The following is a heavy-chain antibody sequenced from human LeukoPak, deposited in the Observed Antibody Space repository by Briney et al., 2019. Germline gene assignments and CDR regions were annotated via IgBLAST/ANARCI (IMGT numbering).Heavy chain of an antibody. Sequence: SGGSLRLSCAASGFTFSSYSMNWVRQAPGKGLEWVSSISSSSSYIYYADSVKGRFTISRDNAKNSLYLQMNSLRAEDTAVYYCARDWSRRIAVAGTPDYWGQGTLVTVSS. J-gene: IGHJ4*02. D-gene: IGHD6-19*01. CDR1: GFTFSSYS. CDR3: ARDWSRRIAVAGTPDY. CDR2: ISSSSSYI. V-gene: IGHV3-21*01.